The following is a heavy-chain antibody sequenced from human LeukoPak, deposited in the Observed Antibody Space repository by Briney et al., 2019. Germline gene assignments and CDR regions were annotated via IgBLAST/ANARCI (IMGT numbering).Heavy chain of an antibody. Sequence: PGGSLRLSCAASGFTFSSYSMNWVRQAPGKGLEWVSYISSSSSTIYYADSVKGRFTISRHNSKNTVYLQMNSLRAEDTAVYYCARGIAAAGNDYWGQGTLVTVST. D-gene: IGHD6-13*01. CDR1: GFTFSSYS. J-gene: IGHJ4*02. CDR3: ARGIAAAGNDY. CDR2: ISSSSSTI. V-gene: IGHV3-48*01.